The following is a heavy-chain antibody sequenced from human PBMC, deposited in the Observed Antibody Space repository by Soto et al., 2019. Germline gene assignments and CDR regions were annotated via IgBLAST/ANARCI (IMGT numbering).Heavy chain of an antibody. J-gene: IGHJ4*02. CDR2: IKQDGSEK. D-gene: IGHD6-19*01. V-gene: IGHV3-7*03. Sequence: PGGSLRLCCAACGLTVRKYWVSGVRQAPGKGLEWVANIKQDGSEKYYVDSVKGRFTISRDNAKKSLYLQMKSLRAEDTALYYCAREAVARVFAYWGQATLLPFSS. CDR3: AREAVARVFAY. CDR1: GLTVRKYW.